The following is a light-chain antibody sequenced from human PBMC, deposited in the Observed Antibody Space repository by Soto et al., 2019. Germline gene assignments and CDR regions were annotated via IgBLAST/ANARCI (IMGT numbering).Light chain of an antibody. J-gene: IGKJ1*01. Sequence: EIVLTQSPGTLSLSPGERATLSCRASQRVSNNFLAWYQQKPGQAPRLLMYDASTRATGIPDRFSGSGSGTDFTLIISRLEPEDFAVYYCQQYGDSLLTFGQGTKVDIK. CDR1: QRVSNNF. CDR2: DAS. V-gene: IGKV3-20*01. CDR3: QQYGDSLLT.